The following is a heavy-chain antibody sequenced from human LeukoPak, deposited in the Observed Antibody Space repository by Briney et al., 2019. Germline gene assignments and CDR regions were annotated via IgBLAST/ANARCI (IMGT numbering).Heavy chain of an antibody. Sequence: ASVKVSCKASGGTFSSYAISWVRQAPGQGLEWMGRIIPILGIANYAQKLQGRVTMTTDTSTSTAYMELRSLRSDDTAVYYCARVRSGESDYWGQGTLVTVSS. J-gene: IGHJ4*02. V-gene: IGHV1-69*04. D-gene: IGHD7-27*01. CDR2: IIPILGIA. CDR3: ARVRSGESDY. CDR1: GGTFSSYA.